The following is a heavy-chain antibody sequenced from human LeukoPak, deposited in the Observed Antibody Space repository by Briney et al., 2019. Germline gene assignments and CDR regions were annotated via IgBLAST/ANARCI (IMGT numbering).Heavy chain of an antibody. V-gene: IGHV4-39*07. CDR2: INHSGST. J-gene: IGHJ4*02. CDR3: ARGRSRKDY. CDR1: GGSISSSSYY. D-gene: IGHD2-2*01. Sequence: PSETLSLTCTVSGGSISSSSYYWSWIRQPPGKGLEWIGEINHSGSTNYNPSLKSRVTISVDTSKNQFSLKLSSVTAADTAVYYCARGRSRKDYWGQGTLVTVSS.